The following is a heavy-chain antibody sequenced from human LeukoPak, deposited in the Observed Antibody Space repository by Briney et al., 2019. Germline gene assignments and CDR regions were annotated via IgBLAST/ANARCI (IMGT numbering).Heavy chain of an antibody. D-gene: IGHD3-3*01. J-gene: IGHJ5*02. CDR2: MNPNSGNT. Sequence: ASVKVSCKASGGTFTSYDINWVRQATGQGLEWMGWMNPNSGNTGYAQKFQGRVTITRNTSISTAYMELSSLRSEDTAVSYCARGGYYDFWSGYSSNWFDPWGRGTLVTVSS. CDR3: ARGGYYDFWSGYSSNWFDP. CDR1: GGTFTSYD. V-gene: IGHV1-8*03.